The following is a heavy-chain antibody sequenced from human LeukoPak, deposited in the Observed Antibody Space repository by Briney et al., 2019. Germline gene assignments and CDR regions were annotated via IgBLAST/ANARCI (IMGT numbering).Heavy chain of an antibody. J-gene: IGHJ4*02. CDR3: VKARGIQLWLPGDY. V-gene: IGHV3-15*05. CDR1: GFTFSYAW. Sequence: GGSLRLSCAASGFTFSYAWMSWVRQAPGKGLEWVGRIKSETDGGTADYAAPVKGRFTISRDNSKNTLYLQMSSLRAEDTAVYYCVKARGIQLWLPGDYWGQGTLVTVSS. CDR2: IKSETDGGTA. D-gene: IGHD5-18*01.